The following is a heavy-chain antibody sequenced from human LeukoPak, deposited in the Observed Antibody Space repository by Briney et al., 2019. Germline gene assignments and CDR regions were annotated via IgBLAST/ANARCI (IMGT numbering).Heavy chain of an antibody. Sequence: PGGSLRLSCAASGFTFSSYAMSWVRQAPGKGLEWLSYISSSGSNVYYADSVKGRFTVSRDNAKSSLYLQMNSLRAEDTAVYYCAREESDCGGDCLEYWGQGTLVTVSS. V-gene: IGHV3-48*03. J-gene: IGHJ4*02. CDR3: AREESDCGGDCLEY. CDR2: ISSSGSNV. CDR1: GFTFSSYA. D-gene: IGHD2-21*02.